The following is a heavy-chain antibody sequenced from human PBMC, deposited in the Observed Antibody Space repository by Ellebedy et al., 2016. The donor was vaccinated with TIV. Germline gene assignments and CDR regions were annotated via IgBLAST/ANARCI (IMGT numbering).Heavy chain of an antibody. J-gene: IGHJ4*02. CDR1: GFTFTSYA. CDR2: IGGSGHDT. CDR3: AKSAYCGTGICQGFDQ. D-gene: IGHD2-21*01. Sequence: GESLKISCAASGFTFTSYAMNWVRQAPGKGLEWVSSIGGSGHDTYYADSVKGRFTISRDNSKNTLYLQLHSLRAEDTAVYYCAKSAYCGTGICQGFDQWGQGTLVTVSS. V-gene: IGHV3-23*01.